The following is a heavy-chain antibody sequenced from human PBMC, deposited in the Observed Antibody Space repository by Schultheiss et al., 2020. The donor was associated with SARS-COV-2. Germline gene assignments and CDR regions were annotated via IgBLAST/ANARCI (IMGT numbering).Heavy chain of an antibody. CDR3: ARKVPYYMDV. CDR1: GGSFSGYY. Sequence: SETLSLTCAVYGGSFSGYYWSWIRQPPAKGLEWIGEISHSGSTNCNPSLKSRVTISVDKSKNQFSLKLNSVTAADTAVYYCARKVPYYMDVWGKGTTVTVSS. CDR2: ISHSGST. V-gene: IGHV4-34*01. J-gene: IGHJ6*03. D-gene: IGHD4/OR15-4a*01.